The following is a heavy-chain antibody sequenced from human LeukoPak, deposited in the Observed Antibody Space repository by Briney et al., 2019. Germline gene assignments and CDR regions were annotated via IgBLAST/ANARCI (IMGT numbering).Heavy chain of an antibody. J-gene: IGHJ4*02. D-gene: IGHD2-15*01. Sequence: PSQTLSLTCAISGDSVSSNSAAWNWIRQSPSGGLEWPGRTYYRSKWYYDYALSVKSRSTINPDTSENQFSLQLNSVTPDDTAVYYCARDGTWRLDYWGQGILVTVSS. CDR1: GDSVSSNSAA. CDR3: ARDGTWRLDY. CDR2: TYYRSKWYY. V-gene: IGHV6-1*01.